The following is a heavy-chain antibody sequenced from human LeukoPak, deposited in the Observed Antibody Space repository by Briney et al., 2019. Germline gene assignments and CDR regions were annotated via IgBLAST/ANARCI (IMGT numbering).Heavy chain of an antibody. Sequence: SETLSLTCTVSGYSISSGYYWGWIRQPPGKGLEWIGRIYSSGSTNYNPSLKSRVTMSVDTSKNQSSLKVSSVTAADTAVYYCARGSGWYYFDYWGQGTLVTVSS. CDR3: ARGSGWYYFDY. CDR1: GYSISSGYY. CDR2: IYSSGST. D-gene: IGHD6-19*01. J-gene: IGHJ4*02. V-gene: IGHV4-38-2*02.